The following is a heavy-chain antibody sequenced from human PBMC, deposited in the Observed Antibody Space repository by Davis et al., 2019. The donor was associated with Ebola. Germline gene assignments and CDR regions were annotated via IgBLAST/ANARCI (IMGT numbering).Heavy chain of an antibody. J-gene: IGHJ3*02. CDR2: ISAYNGNT. CDR3: AKFTGGRSGWYNAFDI. CDR1: GYTFTSYG. V-gene: IGHV1-18*01. Sequence: ASVKVSCKASGYTFTSYGISWVRQAPGQGLEWMGWISAYNGNTNYAQKLQGRVTITADESTSTAYMELSSLRSEDTAVYYCAKFTGGRSGWYNAFDIWGQGAMVTVSS. D-gene: IGHD6-19*01.